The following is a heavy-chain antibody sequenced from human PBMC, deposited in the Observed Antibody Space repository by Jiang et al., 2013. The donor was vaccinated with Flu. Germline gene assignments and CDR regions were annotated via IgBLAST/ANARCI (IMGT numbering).Heavy chain of an antibody. V-gene: IGHV3-23*01. CDR2: ISGSGDST. CDR1: GFTFSSYG. J-gene: IGHJ3*02. CDR3: AKSDSGWPDVFDI. D-gene: IGHD6-19*01. Sequence: QLLESGGGVVQPGRSLRLSCAASGFTFSSYGMHWVRQAPGRGLEWVSAISGSGDSTYYADSVKGRFTISRDNSKNTLYLQMNSLRAEDTAVYYCAKSDSGWPDVFDIWGQGTMVTVSS.